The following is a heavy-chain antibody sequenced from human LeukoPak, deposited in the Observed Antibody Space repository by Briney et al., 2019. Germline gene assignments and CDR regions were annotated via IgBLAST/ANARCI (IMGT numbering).Heavy chain of an antibody. J-gene: IGHJ4*02. V-gene: IGHV1-3*01. Sequence: ASVKVSCKASGYTFTSYAMHWVRQAPGQRLEWMGWINAGNGNTKYSQKFQGRVTITRDTSASTAYMELSSLRSEDTAVYYCARAGARGGYYPFDYWGQGTLVTVSS. CDR2: INAGNGNT. CDR1: GYTFTSYA. CDR3: ARAGARGGYYPFDY. D-gene: IGHD3-22*01.